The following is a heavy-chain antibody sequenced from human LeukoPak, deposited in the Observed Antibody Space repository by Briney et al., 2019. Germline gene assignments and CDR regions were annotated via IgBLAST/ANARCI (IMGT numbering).Heavy chain of an antibody. CDR2: ISYDGDNK. D-gene: IGHD3-16*02. Sequence: GGSLRLSCAASGFSFSSYGMHWVRQAPGKGLEWVAVISYDGDNKYYADSVNGRFTISRDNSKNTLSLQMDSLRAGDTAVYYCAKDIRVWGSYRYPCLDYWGQGTLVTVSA. CDR3: AKDIRVWGSYRYPCLDY. J-gene: IGHJ4*02. V-gene: IGHV3-30*18. CDR1: GFSFSSYG.